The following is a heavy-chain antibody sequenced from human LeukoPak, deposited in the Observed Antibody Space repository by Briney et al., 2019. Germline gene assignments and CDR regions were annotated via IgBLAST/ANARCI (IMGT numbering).Heavy chain of an antibody. V-gene: IGHV4-4*09. CDR2: IYNSGGT. D-gene: IGHD4-17*01. J-gene: IGHJ2*01. Sequence: PSETLSLTCTVSGDSISNYYWSWIRQPPGKGLEWIGYIYNSGGTNYIPSLKGRVTISIDTSKNQVSLKLNSVTAADTAVYYCARTTTVTYYWYFDVWGRGTLVSVSS. CDR1: GDSISNYY. CDR3: ARTTTVTYYWYFDV.